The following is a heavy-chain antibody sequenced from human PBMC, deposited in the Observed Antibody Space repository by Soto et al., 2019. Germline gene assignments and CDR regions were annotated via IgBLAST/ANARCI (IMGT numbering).Heavy chain of an antibody. CDR2: IIPIFGTA. CDR1: GGTFSSYA. D-gene: IGHD3-10*01. J-gene: IGHJ3*02. V-gene: IGHV1-69*01. CDR3: EGLLWFGELQNDAFDI. Sequence: QVQLVQSGAEVKKPGSSVKVSCKASGGTFSSYAISWVRQAPGQGLEWMGGIIPIFGTANYAQQFQGRVTITADESTSTAYMELSSLRSEDTAVYYCEGLLWFGELQNDAFDIWGQGTMVTVSS.